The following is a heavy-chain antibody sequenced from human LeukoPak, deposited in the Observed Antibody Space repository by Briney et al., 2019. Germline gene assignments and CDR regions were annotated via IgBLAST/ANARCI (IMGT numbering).Heavy chain of an antibody. CDR1: GFTFSSYE. D-gene: IGHD6-19*01. CDR3: ARGSYSSGYYFDY. J-gene: IGHJ4*02. Sequence: GGSLRLSCAASGFTFSSYEMNWVRQAPGKGLEWLSYISSSGTIKYYADSVKGRFTISRDNAKNSLYLQMNSLRAEDTAVYYCARGSYSSGYYFDYWGQGTLVTVSS. V-gene: IGHV3-48*03. CDR2: ISSSGTIK.